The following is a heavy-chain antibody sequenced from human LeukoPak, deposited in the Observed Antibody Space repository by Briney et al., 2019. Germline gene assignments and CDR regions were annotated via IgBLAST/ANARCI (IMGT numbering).Heavy chain of an antibody. D-gene: IGHD5-18*01. CDR1: GYTSTTHY. J-gene: IGHJ5*02. CDR2: INPSGGST. Sequence: GASVTVSCKASGYTSTTHYIHWVRQAPGQGLEWMGIINPSGGSTTYAQKFQGRVTMTRDTSTNTVFMDLSSLRSEDTAIYYCATARPSHGYYGTNWLDPWGQGTLVTVSS. CDR3: ATARPSHGYYGTNWLDP. V-gene: IGHV1-46*01.